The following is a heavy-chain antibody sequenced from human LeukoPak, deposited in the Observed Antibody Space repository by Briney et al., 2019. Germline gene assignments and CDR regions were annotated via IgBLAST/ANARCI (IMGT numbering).Heavy chain of an antibody. CDR1: GFTYDDYA. D-gene: IGHD3-10*01. CDR3: AKACALYYYGSGSGPSYFDL. J-gene: IGHJ2*01. Sequence: TGGSLRLSCAASGFTYDDYAMHWLRQAPGKGLEGVSGISWNSGSIGYADSVKGRFTISRDNAKNSLYLQMNSLRAEDTALYYCAKACALYYYGSGSGPSYFDLWGRGTLVTVSS. V-gene: IGHV3-9*01. CDR2: ISWNSGSI.